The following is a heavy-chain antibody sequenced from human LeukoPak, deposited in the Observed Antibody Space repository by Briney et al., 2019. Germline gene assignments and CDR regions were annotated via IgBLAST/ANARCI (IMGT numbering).Heavy chain of an antibody. CDR3: ARASESGSYHAPFDY. D-gene: IGHD3-10*01. CDR2: IIPIFGTA. V-gene: IGHV1-69*13. Sequence: SVKVSCKASGGTFSSYAISWVRQAPGQGLEWMGGIIPIFGTANYAQKFQGRVTITADESTSTAYMELSSLRSEDTAVYYCARASESGSYHAPFDYWGQGTLVTISS. CDR1: GGTFSSYA. J-gene: IGHJ4*02.